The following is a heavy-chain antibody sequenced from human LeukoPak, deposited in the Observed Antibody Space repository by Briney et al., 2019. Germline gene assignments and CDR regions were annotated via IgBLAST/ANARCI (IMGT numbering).Heavy chain of an antibody. CDR1: GFTFSSYA. V-gene: IGHV3-23*01. D-gene: IGHD6-13*01. CDR2: ISGSGGST. J-gene: IGHJ3*02. Sequence: GGPLRLSCAASGFTFSSYAMSWVRQAPGKGLEWVSAISGSGGSTYYADSVKGRFTISRDNSKNTLYLQMNSLRAEDTAVYYCAKDSIAAAGYYDAFDIWGQGTMVTVSS. CDR3: AKDSIAAAGYYDAFDI.